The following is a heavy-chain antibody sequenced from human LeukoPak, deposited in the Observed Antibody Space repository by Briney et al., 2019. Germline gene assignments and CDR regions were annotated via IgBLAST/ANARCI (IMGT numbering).Heavy chain of an antibody. J-gene: IGHJ4*02. V-gene: IGHV3-23*01. D-gene: IGHD2-2*01. CDR2: ISGSGGST. CDR1: GFTFRSYA. CDR3: AKEVPPDIVVVPAAVPATDY. Sequence: GGSLRLSCAAPGFTFRSYAMSWVRQAPGKGLEWVSAISGSGGSTYYADSVKGRFTISRDNSKNTLYLQMNSLRAEDTAVYYCAKEVPPDIVVVPAAVPATDYWGQGTLVTVSS.